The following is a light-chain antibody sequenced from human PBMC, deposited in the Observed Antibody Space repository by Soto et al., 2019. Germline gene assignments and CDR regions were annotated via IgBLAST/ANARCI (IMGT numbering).Light chain of an antibody. J-gene: IGKJ1*01. CDR1: QSISTL. V-gene: IGKV1-39*01. CDR3: QQSYSSIRT. Sequence: DIQMTQSPSSLSASVGDRVTITCRASQSISTLLNWYQQKLGKAPNLLVYAASSLQSEVPSRFSGSGSGTDFTLTISSLQPEDSATYYCQQSYSSIRTFGQGTKVEIK. CDR2: AAS.